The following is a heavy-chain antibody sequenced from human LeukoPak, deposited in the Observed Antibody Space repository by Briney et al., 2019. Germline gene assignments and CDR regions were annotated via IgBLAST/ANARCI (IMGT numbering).Heavy chain of an antibody. CDR1: GGSISSYY. CDR2: IYYSGST. V-gene: IGHV4-59*01. CDR3: ARVAGGHYYYYMDV. J-gene: IGHJ6*03. D-gene: IGHD6-19*01. Sequence: SETLSLTCTVSGGSISSYYWSWIRQPPGQGLEWIGYIYYSGSTNYNPSLKSRVTISVDTSKNQFSLKLSSVTAADTAVYYCARVAGGHYYYYMDVWGKGTTVTISS.